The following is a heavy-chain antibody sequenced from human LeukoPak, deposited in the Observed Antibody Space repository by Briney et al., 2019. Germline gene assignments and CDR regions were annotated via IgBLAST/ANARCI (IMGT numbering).Heavy chain of an antibody. V-gene: IGHV4-34*01. CDR2: INHSGST. Sequence: KSSETLSLTCAVYGGSFSGYYWSWIRQPPGKGLEWIGEINHSGSTNYNPSLKSRVTISVDTSKNQLSMKLSSVTAANTAVYYCARGQGVGELTSFAYWGQGTLVTVSS. J-gene: IGHJ4*02. CDR1: GGSFSGYY. CDR3: ARGQGVGELTSFAY. D-gene: IGHD3-10*01.